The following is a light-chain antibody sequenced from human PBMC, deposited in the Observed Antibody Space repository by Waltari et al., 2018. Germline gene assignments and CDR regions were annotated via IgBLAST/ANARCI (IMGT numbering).Light chain of an antibody. J-gene: IGKJ1*01. V-gene: IGKV4-1*01. CDR3: QQSYSPHRT. CDR1: QSVLYSSNNKNY. Sequence: DIVMTQSPDSLAVSLGERATINFKSSQSVLYSSNNKNYLAWYQQKPGQPPKLLIYWASIRESGVPDRFSGSGSETDFTLTISSLQAEDVAVYYCQQSYSPHRTFGQGTRVEIK. CDR2: WAS.